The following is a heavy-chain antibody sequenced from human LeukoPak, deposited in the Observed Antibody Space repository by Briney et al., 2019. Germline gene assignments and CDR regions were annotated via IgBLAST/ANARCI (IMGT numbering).Heavy chain of an antibody. V-gene: IGHV1-2*02. CDR2: INPNSGET. D-gene: IGHD3-10*01. J-gene: IGHJ5*02. CDR3: ARAGTFYYGSGSYFLLTWIDP. Sequence: ASVKVSCKASGYTFTSYGISWVRQAPGQGLEWMGLINPNSGETNYAKKFQGRVTMTRDTSISTAYMELSRLDDTAVYYCARAGTFYYGSGSYFLLTWIDPWGQGTLVTVSS. CDR1: GYTFTSYG.